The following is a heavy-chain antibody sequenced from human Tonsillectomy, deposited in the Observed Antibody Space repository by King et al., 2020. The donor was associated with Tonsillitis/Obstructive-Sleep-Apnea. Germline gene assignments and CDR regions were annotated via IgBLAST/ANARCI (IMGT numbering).Heavy chain of an antibody. D-gene: IGHD6-19*01. CDR3: TSGWALNY. J-gene: IGHJ4*02. CDR1: GDSVSSNSAA. CDR2: TYYRSKWYY. Sequence: VQLPQSGPGLVKPSQTLSLICAISGDSVSSNSAAWTWIRQSPSRGLEWLGRTYYRSKWYYDYALSVESRITINPDTSKNQFSLQLNSVTPDDTAVYYCTSGWALNYWGQGTLVTVSS. V-gene: IGHV6-1*01.